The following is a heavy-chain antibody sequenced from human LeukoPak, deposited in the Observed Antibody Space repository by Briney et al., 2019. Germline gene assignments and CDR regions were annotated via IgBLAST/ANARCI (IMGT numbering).Heavy chain of an antibody. CDR2: TYHSGST. Sequence: SSETLSLTCSVSGYSISSGNYWGWIRQPPGKTLEWIGSTYHSGSTQLHPSLHSRVTISVDTSKNQFFLNLSSVTATDTAVYYCARGEVGSIGRLGYWGQRILVTVSS. V-gene: IGHV4-38-2*02. CDR1: GYSISSGNY. J-gene: IGHJ4*02. CDR3: ARGEVGSIGRLGY. D-gene: IGHD1-26*01.